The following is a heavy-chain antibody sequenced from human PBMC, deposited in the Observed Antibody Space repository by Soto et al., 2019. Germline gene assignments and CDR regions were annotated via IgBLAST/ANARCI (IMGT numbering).Heavy chain of an antibody. Sequence: EVQLVESGGGLVKPGRSLRLSCTASGFTFGDYAMSWFRKASGKGLEWVGFIRRKTYGETTAYAASVKGTFTISRDDSNSIAYLQMDSLKTEDTAVSYFSRPVAVGGSFDYWGQGLLVTVSS. CDR1: GFTFGDYA. CDR3: SRPVAVGGSFDY. V-gene: IGHV3-49*05. D-gene: IGHD6-19*01. J-gene: IGHJ4*02. CDR2: IRRKTYGETT.